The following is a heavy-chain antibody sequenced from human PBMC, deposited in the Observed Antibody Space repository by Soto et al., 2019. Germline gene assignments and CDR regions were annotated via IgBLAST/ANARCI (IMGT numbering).Heavy chain of an antibody. CDR1: GFTFSSYA. CDR2: ISYDGSNK. CDR3: ANCLSSGRTLVDY. J-gene: IGHJ4*02. Sequence: ESVGGVVQPGRSLRLSCAASGFTFSSYAMHWVRQAPGKGLEWVAVISYDGSNKYYADSVKGRFTISRDNSKNTLYLKMNSLRAEDTAVYYCANCLSSGRTLVDYWGQGTLVTVSS. D-gene: IGHD6-19*01. V-gene: IGHV3-30-3*01.